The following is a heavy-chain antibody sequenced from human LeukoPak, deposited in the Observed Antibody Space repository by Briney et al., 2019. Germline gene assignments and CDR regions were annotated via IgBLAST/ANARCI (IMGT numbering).Heavy chain of an antibody. CDR1: GFTFSTYT. CDR2: IWANSGST. J-gene: IGHJ4*02. D-gene: IGHD3-10*01. Sequence: GGSLRLSCAASGFTFSTYTMSWVRQAPGKGLEWVSYIWANSGSTYYADSVKGRFTISRDNAKDSLYLQMNSLRDEGTAVYYCARYFYGSGSTFDYWGQGALVTVSS. CDR3: ARYFYGSGSTFDY. V-gene: IGHV3-48*02.